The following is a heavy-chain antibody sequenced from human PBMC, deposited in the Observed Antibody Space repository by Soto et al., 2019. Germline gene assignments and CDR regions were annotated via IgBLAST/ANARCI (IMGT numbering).Heavy chain of an antibody. CDR2: ISGSGGST. D-gene: IGHD2-15*01. Sequence: GGSLRLSCAASGFTFSSYAMSWVRQAPGKGLEWVSAISGSGGSTYYADSVKGRFTISRDNSKNTLYLQMNSLRAEDTAVYYCAKVETYCSGGSCYDYWGQGTLVTVSS. J-gene: IGHJ4*02. CDR3: AKVETYCSGGSCYDY. CDR1: GFTFSSYA. V-gene: IGHV3-23*01.